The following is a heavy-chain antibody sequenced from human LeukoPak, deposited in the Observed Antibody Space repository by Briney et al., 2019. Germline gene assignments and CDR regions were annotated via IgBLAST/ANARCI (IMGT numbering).Heavy chain of an antibody. Sequence: GGSLRLSCAASGFTFSSYAMHWVRQAPGKGLEWVAVISYDGSNKYYADSVKGRFTISRDNSKNTLYLQMNSLRAEDTAVYYCAKRVNSVASYWGQGTLVTVSS. CDR3: AKRVNSVASY. J-gene: IGHJ4*02. CDR2: ISYDGSNK. D-gene: IGHD5-12*01. V-gene: IGHV3-30-3*02. CDR1: GFTFSSYA.